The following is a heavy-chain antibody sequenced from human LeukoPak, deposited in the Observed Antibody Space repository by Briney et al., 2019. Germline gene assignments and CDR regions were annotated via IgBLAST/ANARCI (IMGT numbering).Heavy chain of an antibody. Sequence: PGGSLRLSCAASGFTFSSYAMSWVRQAPGKGREWVAAISGSGGSTYYAGSVKGRFTLSSDNSKNTLYLQMNSLRAEDTAVYYCAKALLGRNRHHNYFDYWGQGTLVTVSS. CDR1: GFTFSSYA. V-gene: IGHV3-23*01. CDR2: ISGSGGST. J-gene: IGHJ4*02. D-gene: IGHD1-14*01. CDR3: AKALLGRNRHHNYFDY.